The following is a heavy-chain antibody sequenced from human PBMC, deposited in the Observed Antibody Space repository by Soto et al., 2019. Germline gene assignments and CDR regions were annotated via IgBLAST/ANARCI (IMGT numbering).Heavy chain of an antibody. CDR1: GGSISSGGYY. J-gene: IGHJ3*02. D-gene: IGHD3-9*01. V-gene: IGHV4-31*03. CDR2: IYYSGST. CDR3: ARVNLGYDILTGYLGAFDI. Sequence: QVQLQESGPGLVKPSQTLSLTCTVSGGSISSGGYYWSWIRQHPGKGLEWIGYIYYSGSTYYNPSLKSRVTISVDTSKNQFSLKLSSVTAADTAVYYCARVNLGYDILTGYLGAFDIWGQGTMVTVSS.